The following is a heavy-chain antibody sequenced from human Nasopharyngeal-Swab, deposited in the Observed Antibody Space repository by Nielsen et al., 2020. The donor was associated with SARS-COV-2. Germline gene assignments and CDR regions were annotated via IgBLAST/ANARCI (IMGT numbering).Heavy chain of an antibody. Sequence: GESLKISCTPSGFTFSDYAMNWVRLAPGKGPEWVASITSRGDRTYYGDSVKGRFTIFRENYKNTLYLQLNSLRAEDTARYYCARSSRCDDDCPSDYWGQGTLVTVSS. D-gene: IGHD2-21*02. V-gene: IGHV3-23*01. CDR2: ITSRGDRT. J-gene: IGHJ4*02. CDR3: ARSSRCDDDCPSDY. CDR1: GFTFSDYA.